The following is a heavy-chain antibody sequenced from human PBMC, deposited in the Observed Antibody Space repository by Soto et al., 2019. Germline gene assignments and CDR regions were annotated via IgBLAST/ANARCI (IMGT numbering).Heavy chain of an antibody. D-gene: IGHD3-16*02. V-gene: IGHV4-59*01. CDR3: ARSLRQYYYYYYMDV. CDR2: IYYSGST. J-gene: IGHJ6*03. Sequence: QVQLQESGPGLVKPSETLSLTCTVSGGSISSYYWSWIRQPPGKGLEWIGYIYYSGSTNYNPSLKSRVTISVDTSKSQFSLKLSSVTAADTAVYYCARSLRQYYYYYYMDVWGKGTTVTVSS. CDR1: GGSISSYY.